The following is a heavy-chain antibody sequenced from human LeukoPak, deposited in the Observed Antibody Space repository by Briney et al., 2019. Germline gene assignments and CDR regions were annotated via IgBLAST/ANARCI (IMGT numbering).Heavy chain of an antibody. CDR1: GGSISSYY. J-gene: IGHJ5*02. Sequence: SETLSLTCTVSGGSISSYYWSWIRQPAGKGLEWIGRIYTSGSTNYNPSLKSRVTMSVDTSKNRFSLKLSSVTAADTAVYYCARGLASGYGYNWFDPWGQGTLVTVSS. V-gene: IGHV4-4*07. D-gene: IGHD5-12*01. CDR2: IYTSGST. CDR3: ARGLASGYGYNWFDP.